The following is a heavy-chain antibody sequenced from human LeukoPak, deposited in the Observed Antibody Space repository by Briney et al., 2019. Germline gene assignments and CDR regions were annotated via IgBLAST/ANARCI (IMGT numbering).Heavy chain of an antibody. CDR2: IYYSGST. D-gene: IGHD4-17*01. CDR1: GGFISSYY. CDR3: ARILPSSTVTKLKGPLNWYFDL. J-gene: IGHJ2*01. Sequence: SETLTLTCTVSGGFISSYYWRWIRQPPGKGLEWIGYIYYSGSTNYNPSLKSRVTISVDTSKNQFSLKLSSVTAADTAVYYCARILPSSTVTKLKGPLNWYFDLWGRGTLVTVSS. V-gene: IGHV4-59*01.